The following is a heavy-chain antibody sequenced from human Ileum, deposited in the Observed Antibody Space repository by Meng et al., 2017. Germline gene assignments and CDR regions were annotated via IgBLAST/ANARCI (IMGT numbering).Heavy chain of an antibody. D-gene: IGHD3-22*01. Sequence: VQVPQWGGGLLKPSETLSLTCAVYGGSFSGYYWSWIRQPPGKGLEWIGEINHSGSTNYNPSLKSRVTISVDTSKNQFSLKLSSVTAADTAVYYCSRTSYYDNSGYYPGWGQGTLVTVSS. V-gene: IGHV4-34*01. CDR1: GGSFSGYY. CDR3: SRTSYYDNSGYYPG. J-gene: IGHJ4*02. CDR2: INHSGST.